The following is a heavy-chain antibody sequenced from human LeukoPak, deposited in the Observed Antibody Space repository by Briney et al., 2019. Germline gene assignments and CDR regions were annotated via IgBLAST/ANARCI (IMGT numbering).Heavy chain of an antibody. D-gene: IGHD3-10*01. V-gene: IGHV4-59*08. CDR2: IYYSGST. CDR1: GGSISSYY. J-gene: IGHJ6*03. CDR3: ARLPRITMVRRVSDYYMDV. Sequence: SETLSLTCTVSGGSISSYYWSWIRQPPGKGLEWIGYIYYSGSTNYNPSLRSRVTISVDTSKNQFSLKLSSVTAADTAVYYCARLPRITMVRRVSDYYMDVWGKGTTVTISS.